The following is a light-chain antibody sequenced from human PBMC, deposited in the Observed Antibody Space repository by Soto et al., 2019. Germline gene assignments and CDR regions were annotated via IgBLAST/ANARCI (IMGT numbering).Light chain of an antibody. J-gene: IGKJ2*01. V-gene: IGKV1-5*03. CDR3: QQYTGYSRT. CDR2: KAS. CDR1: QSISSC. Sequence: DIQMTQSPSTLSASVGDRVTITCRASQSISSCLAWYQQKPGKAPKLLIYKASSLESGVPSRFSGSGSGTVFTLTISSLHPDDFATYYCQQYTGYSRTFGQGTKLEIK.